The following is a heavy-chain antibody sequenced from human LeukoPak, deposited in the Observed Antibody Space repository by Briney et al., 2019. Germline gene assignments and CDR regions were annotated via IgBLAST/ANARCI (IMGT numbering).Heavy chain of an antibody. CDR3: ARDMIAAAGTDYMDV. D-gene: IGHD6-13*01. Sequence: GRSLRLSCAASGFTFSSYAMHWVRQAPGKGLEWVAVISYDGSNKYYADSVKGRFTISRDNSKNTLYLQMNSLRAEDTAVYYCARDMIAAAGTDYMDVWGKGTTVTVSS. J-gene: IGHJ6*03. V-gene: IGHV3-30-3*01. CDR1: GFTFSSYA. CDR2: ISYDGSNK.